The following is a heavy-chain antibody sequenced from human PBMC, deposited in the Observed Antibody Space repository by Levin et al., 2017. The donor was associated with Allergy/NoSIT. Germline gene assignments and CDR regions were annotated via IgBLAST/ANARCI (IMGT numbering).Heavy chain of an antibody. CDR1: GGSFSGYY. Sequence: PSETLSLTCAVYGGSFSGYYWSWIRQPPGKGLEWIGEINHSGSTNYNPSLKSRVTISVDTSKNQFSLKLSSVTAADTAVYYCARGKGGSYYLGRNNWFDPWGQGTLVTVSS. J-gene: IGHJ5*02. V-gene: IGHV4-34*01. CDR2: INHSGST. CDR3: ARGKGGSYYLGRNNWFDP. D-gene: IGHD1-26*01.